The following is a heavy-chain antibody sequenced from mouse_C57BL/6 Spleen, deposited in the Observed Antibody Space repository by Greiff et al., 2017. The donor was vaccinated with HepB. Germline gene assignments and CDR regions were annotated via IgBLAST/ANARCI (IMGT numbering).Heavy chain of an antibody. CDR1: GYSITSGYD. D-gene: IGHD1-1*01. V-gene: IGHV3-1*01. CDR2: ISYSGST. J-gene: IGHJ2*01. Sequence: VQLKESGPGMVKPSQSLSLTCTVTGYSITSGYDWHWIRHFPGNKLEWMGYISYSGSTNYNPSLKSRISITHDTSKNHFFLKLNSVTTEDTATYYCARHGSRYFDYWGQGTTLTVSS. CDR3: ARHGSRYFDY.